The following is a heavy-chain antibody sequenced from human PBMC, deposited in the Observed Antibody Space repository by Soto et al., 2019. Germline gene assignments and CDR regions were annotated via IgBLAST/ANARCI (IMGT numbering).Heavy chain of an antibody. CDR3: ARGSNCSSTSCLDNYYYGMDV. J-gene: IGHJ6*02. Sequence: GGSLRLSCAASGFTFTTYAMHWVRQAPGKGLEWVSVIYSGGSTYYADSVKGRFTISRDNSKNTLYLQMNSLRAEDTAVYYCARGSNCSSTSCLDNYYYGMDVWGQGTTVTVSS. D-gene: IGHD2-2*01. CDR1: GFTFTTYA. CDR2: IYSGGST. V-gene: IGHV3-53*01.